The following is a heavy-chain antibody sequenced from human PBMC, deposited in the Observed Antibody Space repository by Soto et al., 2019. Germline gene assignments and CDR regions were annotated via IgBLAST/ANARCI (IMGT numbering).Heavy chain of an antibody. V-gene: IGHV1-2*04. Sequence: QGQLLQSGAEVKKPGASVKVSCKTSGYSFTDYKLHWVRQAPGQGLEWMGWVDPNGGGSNSAQKFQGSVTMTWDTSITTAYLDLTRLTTNDTATYFCATWVDYGDFEGFDFWGQGTLFTFSS. J-gene: IGHJ4*02. CDR3: ATWVDYGDFEGFDF. CDR2: VDPNGGGS. CDR1: GYSFTDYK. D-gene: IGHD4-17*01.